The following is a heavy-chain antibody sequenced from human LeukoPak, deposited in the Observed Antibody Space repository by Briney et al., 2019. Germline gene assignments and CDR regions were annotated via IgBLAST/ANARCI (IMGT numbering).Heavy chain of an antibody. CDR2: ISGGGGPT. CDR1: GFTFSNYA. CDR3: VHNYDILTGPDVYGMDV. V-gene: IGHV3-23*01. Sequence: GGSLRLSCAASGFTFSNYAMSWVRQAPGKGLEWVSAISGGGGPTYYADSVKGRFTISRDNSKNTLYLQMNSLRAEDTAVYYCVHNYDILTGPDVYGMDVWGQGTTVTVSS. D-gene: IGHD3-9*01. J-gene: IGHJ6*02.